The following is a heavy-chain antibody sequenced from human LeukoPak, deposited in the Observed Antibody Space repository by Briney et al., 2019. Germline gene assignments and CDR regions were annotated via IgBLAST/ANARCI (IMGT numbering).Heavy chain of an antibody. V-gene: IGHV3-7*01. J-gene: IGHJ4*01. Sequence: GGSLRLSCAASGFTFTNNFMSWVRQVPGKWLEWVANIKQDGSEKTYADSVRGRFTIFRDNAKDSVYLQMNSLRAEDSAIYYCAREGFYFFDFWGQGTLVTVSS. CDR3: AREGFYFFDF. CDR2: IKQDGSEK. CDR1: GFTFTNNF.